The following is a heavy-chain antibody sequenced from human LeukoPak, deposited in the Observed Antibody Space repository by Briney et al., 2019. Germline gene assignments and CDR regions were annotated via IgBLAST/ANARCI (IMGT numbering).Heavy chain of an antibody. V-gene: IGHV1-18*01. Sequence: GASVKVSCKASGYTFSSYGISWVRQAPGQWLEWMGWISAYDGNTDYAQNLQGRVTMTTDTSTSTAYMELRSLRSDDTAVCYCARAVRGYSYAYLPYWGQGTLVTVSS. J-gene: IGHJ4*02. D-gene: IGHD5-18*01. CDR1: GYTFSSYG. CDR3: ARAVRGYSYAYLPY. CDR2: ISAYDGNT.